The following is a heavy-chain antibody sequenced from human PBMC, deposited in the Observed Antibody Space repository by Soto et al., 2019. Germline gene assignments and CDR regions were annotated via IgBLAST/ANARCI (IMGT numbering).Heavy chain of an antibody. J-gene: IGHJ4*02. CDR2: ISTYNGNT. D-gene: IGHD6-19*01. V-gene: IGHV1-18*01. CDR1: GYTFTSSC. CDR3: ARTVAGHFDY. Sequence: ASLNVSCKPSGYTFTSSCISWVRQAPGQGPECMGWISTYNGNTNYAQNLQGRVTMTTDTSTSTAYMELRGLRSDDTAVYYCARTVAGHFDYWGQGTLVTV.